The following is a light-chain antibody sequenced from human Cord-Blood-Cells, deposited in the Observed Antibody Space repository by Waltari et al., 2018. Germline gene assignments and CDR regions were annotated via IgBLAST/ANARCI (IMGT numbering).Light chain of an antibody. V-gene: IGKV4-1*01. Sequence: DIVMTQSPDSLAVSLGERATINCKSSQSVLYSSNNKNDLAWYQQKPGQPPKLPIYWACTRESGVPDRVSGSGSGIDFTLTISSLQAEDVAVYYCQQYYSTPFTFGPGTKVDIK. CDR1: QSVLYSSNNKND. CDR3: QQYYSTPFT. CDR2: WAC. J-gene: IGKJ3*01.